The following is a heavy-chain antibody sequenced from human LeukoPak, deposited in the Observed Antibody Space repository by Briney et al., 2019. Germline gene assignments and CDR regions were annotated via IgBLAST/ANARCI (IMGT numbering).Heavy chain of an antibody. Sequence: GGSLRPSCAASGFTFSDYYMSWIRQAPGKGLEWVSYISSSGSTIYYADSVKGRFTISRDNAKNSLYLQMNSLRAEDTAVYYCAREATRSSAFDIWGQGTMVTVSS. J-gene: IGHJ3*02. CDR1: GFTFSDYY. CDR3: AREATRSSAFDI. D-gene: IGHD2-15*01. V-gene: IGHV3-11*01. CDR2: ISSSGSTI.